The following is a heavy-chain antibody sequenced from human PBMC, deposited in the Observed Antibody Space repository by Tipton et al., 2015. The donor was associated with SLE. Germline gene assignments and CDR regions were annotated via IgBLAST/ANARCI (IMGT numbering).Heavy chain of an antibody. CDR1: GGSISSGGYS. Sequence: TLSLTCAVSGGSISSGGYSWSWIRQPPGKGLEWIGYIYHSGSTYYNPSLKSRVTISVGRSKNQFSLKLSSVTAADTAVYYCARADSGYDLVDYWGQGTLVTVSS. CDR3: ARADSGYDLVDY. CDR2: IYHSGST. J-gene: IGHJ4*02. V-gene: IGHV4-30-2*01. D-gene: IGHD5-12*01.